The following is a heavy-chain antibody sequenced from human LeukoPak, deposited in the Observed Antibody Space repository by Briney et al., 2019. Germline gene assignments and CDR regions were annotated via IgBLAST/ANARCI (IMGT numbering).Heavy chain of an antibody. V-gene: IGHV1-8*01. Sequence: GASVKVSFKASGYTFTSYDIHWVRQATGQGLEWMGWMNPNSGNTGYAQKFQGRVTMTRNTSISTAYMELSSLRSEDTAVYYCARKQQLGDYYYYYMDVWGKGTTVTISS. CDR3: ARKQQLGDYYYYYMDV. D-gene: IGHD6-13*01. CDR2: MNPNSGNT. J-gene: IGHJ6*03. CDR1: GYTFTSYD.